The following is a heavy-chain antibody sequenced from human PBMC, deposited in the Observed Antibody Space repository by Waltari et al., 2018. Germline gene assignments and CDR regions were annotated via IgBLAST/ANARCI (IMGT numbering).Heavy chain of an antibody. CDR1: GYSLSSGYY. V-gene: IGHV4-38-2*01. Sequence: QVQLQESGPGLVKPSETLSLTCAVSGYSLSSGYYWGWIRQPPGKGLEWIGSIYHSGSTYSDPSLKSRVTISVDTSKNQCSLKLSSVTAADTAVYYGARQGGRWFDPGGQGTLVTVSS. CDR3: ARQGGRWFDP. J-gene: IGHJ5*02. CDR2: IYHSGST.